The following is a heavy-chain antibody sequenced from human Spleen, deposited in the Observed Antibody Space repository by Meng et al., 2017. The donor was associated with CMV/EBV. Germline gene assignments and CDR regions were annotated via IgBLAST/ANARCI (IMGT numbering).Heavy chain of an antibody. CDR1: GGSISSSSYY. J-gene: IGHJ6*02. CDR3: ARDTTLLRFLEWSSIGMDV. CDR2: IYYSGST. D-gene: IGHD3-3*01. V-gene: IGHV4-39*07. Sequence: SETLSLTCTVSGGSISSSSYYWGWIRQPPGKGLEWIGSIYYSGSTYYNPSLKSRVTIAVDTSNTQFSLKLSSVTAADTAVYYCARDTTLLRFLEWSSIGMDVWGQGTTVTVSS.